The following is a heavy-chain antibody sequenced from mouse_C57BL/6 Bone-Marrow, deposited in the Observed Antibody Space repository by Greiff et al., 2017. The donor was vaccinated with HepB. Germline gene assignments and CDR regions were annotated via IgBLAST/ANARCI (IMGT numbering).Heavy chain of an antibody. J-gene: IGHJ2*01. CDR1: GFNIKDDY. CDR3: TTYYGNPLY. V-gene: IGHV14-4*01. CDR2: IDPENGDT. D-gene: IGHD2-1*01. Sequence: EVKLVESGAELVRPGASVKLSCTASGFNIKDDYMHWVKQRPEQGLEWIGWIDPENGDTEYASKFQGKATITADTSSNTAYLQLSSLTSEDTAVYYCTTYYGNPLYWGQGTTLTVSS.